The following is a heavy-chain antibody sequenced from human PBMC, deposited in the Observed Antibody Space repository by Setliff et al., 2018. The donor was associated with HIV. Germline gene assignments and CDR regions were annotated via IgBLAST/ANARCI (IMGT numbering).Heavy chain of an antibody. Sequence: ASVKVSCKASGGSFTSYTFSWVRQAPGQGLEWMGRIIPIVTIAHYAEQFVGRVTITADKSTSPTYMEVSSLRSEDTAVYYCARERPGDHYESTGYQLADWFDPWGQGTLVTVSS. CDR1: GGSFTSYT. D-gene: IGHD3-22*01. J-gene: IGHJ5*02. CDR2: IIPIVTIA. CDR3: ARERPGDHYESTGYQLADWFDP. V-gene: IGHV1-69*04.